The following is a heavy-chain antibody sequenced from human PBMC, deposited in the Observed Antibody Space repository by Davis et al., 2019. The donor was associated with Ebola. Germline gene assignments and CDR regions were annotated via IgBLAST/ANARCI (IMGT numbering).Heavy chain of an antibody. V-gene: IGHV4-34*01. D-gene: IGHD2-15*01. Sequence: MPSETLSLTCAVYGGSFSGYYWSWIRQPPGKGLEWIGYIYHSGSTNYNPSLKSRVTISVDTSKNQFSLKLSSVTAADTAVYYCARLRGSCHRAFYYYGMDVWGQGTTVTVSS. CDR1: GGSFSGYY. CDR2: IYHSGST. CDR3: ARLRGSCHRAFYYYGMDV. J-gene: IGHJ6*02.